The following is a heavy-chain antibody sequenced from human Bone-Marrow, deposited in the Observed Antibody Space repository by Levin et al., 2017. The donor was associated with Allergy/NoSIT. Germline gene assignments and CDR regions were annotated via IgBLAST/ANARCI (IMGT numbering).Heavy chain of an antibody. CDR3: ARSWIHLWPIDY. Sequence: GESLKISCAASGFTFSTSWMSWVRQAPGKGLEWVANMNQDGSETYYVDSVKGRFTIARDNAKNSLYLQMNSLRAEDTAVYYCARSWIHLWPIDYWGQGTLVTVSS. V-gene: IGHV3-7*01. D-gene: IGHD5-18*01. CDR1: GFTFSTSW. J-gene: IGHJ4*02. CDR2: MNQDGSET.